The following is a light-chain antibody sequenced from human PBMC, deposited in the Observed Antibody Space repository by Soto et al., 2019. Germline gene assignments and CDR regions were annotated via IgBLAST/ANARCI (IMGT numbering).Light chain of an antibody. CDR2: SNN. CDR3: AAWDDRLNGYG. Sequence: QSLLTQPPSASGTPGQRVSISWSGSSSYTGSNTVNWHQQLPGTAPKLLIYSNNQLPSGFPDRFSGSKSGTSASLAISGLQSEDEADYYCAAWDDRLNGYGFGTGTKVTVL. J-gene: IGLJ1*01. V-gene: IGLV1-44*01. CDR1: SSYTGSNT.